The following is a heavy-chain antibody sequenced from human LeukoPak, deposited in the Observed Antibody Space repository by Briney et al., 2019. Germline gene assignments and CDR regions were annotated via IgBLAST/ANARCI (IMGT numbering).Heavy chain of an antibody. CDR1: GYTFTGYY. CDR3: VRDIRYYDFWSGYETDDY. Sequence: ASVKVSCKASGYTFTGYYMHWVRQAPGQGLEWMGWINPNSGGTNYAQKFQGRVTMTRDTSISTAYMELSRLRSDDTAVYYCVRDIRYYDFWSGYETDDYWGQGTLVTVSS. J-gene: IGHJ4*02. CDR2: INPNSGGT. V-gene: IGHV1-2*02. D-gene: IGHD3-3*01.